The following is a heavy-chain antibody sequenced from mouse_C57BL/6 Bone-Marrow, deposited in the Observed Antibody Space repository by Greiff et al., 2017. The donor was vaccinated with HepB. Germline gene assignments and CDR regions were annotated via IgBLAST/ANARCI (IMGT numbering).Heavy chain of an antibody. CDR1: GYTFTSYG. Sequence: VKLMESGAELARPGASVKLSCKASGYTFTSYGISWVKQRTGQGLEWIGEIYPRSGNTYYNEKFKGKATLTADKSSSTAYMELRSLTSEDSAVYFCARDSNLFAYWGQGTLVTVSA. CDR3: ARDSNLFAY. D-gene: IGHD2-5*01. V-gene: IGHV1-81*01. J-gene: IGHJ3*01. CDR2: IYPRSGNT.